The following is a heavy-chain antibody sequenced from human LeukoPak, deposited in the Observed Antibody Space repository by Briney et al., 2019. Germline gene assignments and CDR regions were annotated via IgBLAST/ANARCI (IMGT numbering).Heavy chain of an antibody. CDR1: GGSISSGSYY. D-gene: IGHD3-16*01. J-gene: IGHJ4*02. CDR3: ARDVTPATL. CDR2: IYTSGST. Sequence: SQTLSLTCTVSGGSISSGSYYWSWIRQPAGKGLEWIGRIYTSGSTNYNPSLKSRVTISMDTSKNQFSLQLSSVTAADTAVYYCARDVTPATLWGQGTLVTVSS. V-gene: IGHV4-61*02.